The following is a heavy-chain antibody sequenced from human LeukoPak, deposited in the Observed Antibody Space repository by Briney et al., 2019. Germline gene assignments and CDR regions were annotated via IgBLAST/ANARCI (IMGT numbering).Heavy chain of an antibody. CDR3: ARAPMVRGVIRYFDY. Sequence: ASVKVSFTASGYTFTSYGISWVRHAPGQGLEWMGWISAYNGNTNYAQKLQGRVTMTTDTSTSTAYMELRSLRSDDTAVYYCARAPMVRGVIRYFDYWGQGTLVTVSS. CDR2: ISAYNGNT. J-gene: IGHJ4*02. V-gene: IGHV1-18*01. D-gene: IGHD3-10*01. CDR1: GYTFTSYG.